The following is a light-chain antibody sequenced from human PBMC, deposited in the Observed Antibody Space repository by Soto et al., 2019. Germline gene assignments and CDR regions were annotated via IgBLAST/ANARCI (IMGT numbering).Light chain of an antibody. CDR2: DAS. Sequence: DIQMTQSPSTLSASVGDRVTITCRASQSISSWLAWYQQKPGKAPKLLIYDASSLESGVPSRFSGSGSGTEFTITISSMQPDDFATYYCQQYNSYSPYTFGQGTKLEIK. V-gene: IGKV1-5*01. J-gene: IGKJ2*01. CDR1: QSISSW. CDR3: QQYNSYSPYT.